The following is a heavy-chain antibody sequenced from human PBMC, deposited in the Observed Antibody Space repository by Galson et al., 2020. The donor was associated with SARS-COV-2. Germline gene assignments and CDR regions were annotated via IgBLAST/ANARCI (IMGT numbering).Heavy chain of an antibody. Sequence: SETLSLTCAVSGGSISSGGYSWSWIRQPPGKGLEWIGYIYHSGSTYYNPSLKSRVTISVDRSKNQFSLKLSSVTAADTAVYYCAGYCSGGSCHHNDAFDIWGQGTMVTVSS. CDR1: GGSISSGGYS. CDR2: IYHSGST. D-gene: IGHD2-15*01. J-gene: IGHJ3*02. V-gene: IGHV4-30-2*01. CDR3: AGYCSGGSCHHNDAFDI.